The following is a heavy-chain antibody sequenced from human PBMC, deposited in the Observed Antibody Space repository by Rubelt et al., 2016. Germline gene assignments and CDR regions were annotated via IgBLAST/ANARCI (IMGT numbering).Heavy chain of an antibody. CDR1: GFTFSSYW. J-gene: IGHJ6*02. D-gene: IGHD3-3*01. V-gene: IGHV3-74*02. CDR2: INSDGSSP. Sequence: VQLVESGGGVVQPGRSLRLSCAASGFTFSSYWLHWVRQAPGKGLVWVSRINSDGSSPSYEDSLKGQFTHPRDTAKNTLYLQMNSLGAEETALYYWARGYDFSGTRYYFYGMDVWGQGTTVTVSS. CDR3: ARGYDFSGTRYYFYGMDV.